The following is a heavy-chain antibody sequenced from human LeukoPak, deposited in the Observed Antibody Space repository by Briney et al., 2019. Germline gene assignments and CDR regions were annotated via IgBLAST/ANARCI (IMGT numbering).Heavy chain of an antibody. D-gene: IGHD3-10*01. CDR2: INTNTGNT. CDR1: GGTFSSYA. Sequence: GSSVKVSCKASGGTFSSYAISWVRQAPGQGLEWMGWINTNTGNTKYAQKVQGRVTLTADTSTRTGYMELSDLRFDDTATHYCAIWLGDVPEFLGPWDGWGQGTLVIVSS. V-gene: IGHV1-18*01. J-gene: IGHJ4*02. CDR3: AIWLGDVPEFLGPWDG.